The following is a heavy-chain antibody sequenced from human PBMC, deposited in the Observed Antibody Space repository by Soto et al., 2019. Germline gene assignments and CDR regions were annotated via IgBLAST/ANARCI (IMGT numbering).Heavy chain of an antibody. V-gene: IGHV1-2*02. CDR1: GYTFTGYY. J-gene: IGHJ6*02. CDR3: ARDSTYYDFWSGPSPGGVDV. D-gene: IGHD3-3*01. CDR2: INPNSGGT. Sequence: ASVKVSCKASGYTFTGYYMHWVRRAPGQGLEWMGWINPNSGGTNYAQKFQGRVTMTRDTSISTAYMELSRLRSDDTAVYYCARDSTYYDFWSGPSPGGVDVWGQGTTVTVSS.